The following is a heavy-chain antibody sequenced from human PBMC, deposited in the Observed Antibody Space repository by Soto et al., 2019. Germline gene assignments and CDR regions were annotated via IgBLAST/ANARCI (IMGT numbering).Heavy chain of an antibody. CDR3: ARDQVEGKGYWYAMDA. CDR2: INPNIGSA. J-gene: IGHJ6*02. CDR1: GYTFTNYY. Sequence: QVQLVQSGAEVKKPGASVKVSCKASGYTFTNYYIHWVRQAPGQGLEWMGIINPNIGSAGFAQHLQGRVTMTRDTSTTTVHMELSSLRSEDTAVYYCARDQVEGKGYWYAMDAWGQGTTVTVAS. V-gene: IGHV1-46*03. D-gene: IGHD2-8*02.